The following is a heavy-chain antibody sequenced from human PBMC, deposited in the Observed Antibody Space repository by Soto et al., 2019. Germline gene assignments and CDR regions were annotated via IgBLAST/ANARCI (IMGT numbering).Heavy chain of an antibody. V-gene: IGHV4-59*08. CDR1: GGSITGYY. D-gene: IGHD4-4*01. Sequence: QVQLQESGPGLVQPSETLSLTCTVSGGSITGYYWSWIRQPPGKGPEWIGNIHYSGSTNYNPSLKSRVTISVDTSKSQFSRRRSSVTAAETAVYYCARHSYYSNPLRFDPWGQGTLVTVSS. CDR3: ARHSYYSNPLRFDP. J-gene: IGHJ5*02. CDR2: IHYSGST.